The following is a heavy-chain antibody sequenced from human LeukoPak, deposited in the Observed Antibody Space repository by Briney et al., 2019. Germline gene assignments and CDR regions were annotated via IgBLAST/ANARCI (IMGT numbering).Heavy chain of an antibody. CDR1: GGSISSGGYY. D-gene: IGHD2-21*01. J-gene: IGHJ3*02. CDR3: GRDEDIMVGGGGVFDI. Sequence: PSQTLSLTCTVSGGSISSGGYYWSWIRQRPGEGLEWIGYIYYSGSTYYNPSLKSRVTISVDTSKNQFSLKLSSVTAADTAVYYCGRDEDIMVGGGGVFDIWGQGTMVTVSS. V-gene: IGHV4-31*03. CDR2: IYYSGST.